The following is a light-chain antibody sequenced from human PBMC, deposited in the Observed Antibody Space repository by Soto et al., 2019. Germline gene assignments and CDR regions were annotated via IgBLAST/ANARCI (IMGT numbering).Light chain of an antibody. V-gene: IGKV3-20*01. CDR2: GAP. CDR1: QIVSSSY. Sequence: EIGLTQSPGTLSLSPGERATLSCRASQIVSSSYLAWYQQKPGQAPRLLISGAPSRATGIPDRFSGRGSGTDFTLTISRLEPEDVAVYYCQQYGSSPEWTFGQGTKVEIK. CDR3: QQYGSSPEWT. J-gene: IGKJ1*01.